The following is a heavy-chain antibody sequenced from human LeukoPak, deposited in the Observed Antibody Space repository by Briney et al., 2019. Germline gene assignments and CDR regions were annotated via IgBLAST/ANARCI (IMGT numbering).Heavy chain of an antibody. CDR2: MNPNSGNT. D-gene: IGHD3-22*01. CDR3: ARGVGGYYSYYFDY. CDR1: GYTFTSYD. V-gene: IGHV1-8*01. Sequence: ASVKVSCKASGYTFTSYDINWVREATGQGLEWMGWMNPNSGNTGYAQKFQGRVTMTRNTSISTAYMELSSLRSEDTAVYYCARGVGGYYSYYFDYWGQGTLVTVSS. J-gene: IGHJ4*02.